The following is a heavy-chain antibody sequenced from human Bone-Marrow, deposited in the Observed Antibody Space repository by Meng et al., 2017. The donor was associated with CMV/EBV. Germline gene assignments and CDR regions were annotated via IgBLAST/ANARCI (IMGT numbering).Heavy chain of an antibody. J-gene: IGHJ4*02. V-gene: IGHV1-18*01. Sequence: ASVKVSCKASGFTFSTYVITWVRQAPGQGLEWMGWFNGYNGDTNYAQKAQGRVTVTIDTSTNTAYMEMRSLRSDDTAVYYCARGRMRADFDCWGQGPLVTVSS. CDR1: GFTFSTYV. CDR2: FNGYNGDT. CDR3: ARGRMRADFDC.